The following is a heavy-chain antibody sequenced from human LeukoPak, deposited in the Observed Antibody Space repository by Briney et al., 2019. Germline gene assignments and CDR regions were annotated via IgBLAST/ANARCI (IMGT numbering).Heavy chain of an antibody. Sequence: ASVKVSCKASGYTFTSYGISWVRQAPGQGLEWMGWISAYNGNTNYAQKLQGRVTMTTDTSTSTAYMELRSLRSDDTAVYYCARNYDILTGLLGVEDYWGQGTLVIVSS. CDR2: ISAYNGNT. V-gene: IGHV1-18*01. J-gene: IGHJ4*02. CDR1: GYTFTSYG. CDR3: ARNYDILTGLLGVEDY. D-gene: IGHD3-9*01.